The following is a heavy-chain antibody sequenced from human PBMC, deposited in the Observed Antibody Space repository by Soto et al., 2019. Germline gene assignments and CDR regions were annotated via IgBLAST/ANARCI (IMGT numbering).Heavy chain of an antibody. CDR3: ARHRGSGWIHYYYYGMDV. D-gene: IGHD6-19*01. V-gene: IGHV4-39*01. CDR1: GGSISSSSYY. CDR2: IYYSGST. J-gene: IGHJ6*02. Sequence: PSETLSLTCTVSGGSISSSSYYWGWIRQPPGKGLEWIGSIYYSGSTYYNPSLKSRVTISVDTSKNQFSLKLSSVTAADTAVYYCARHRGSGWIHYYYYGMDVWGQGTTVT.